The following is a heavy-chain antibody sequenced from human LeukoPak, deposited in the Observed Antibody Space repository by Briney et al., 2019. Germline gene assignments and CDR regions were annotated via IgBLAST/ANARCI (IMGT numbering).Heavy chain of an antibody. CDR1: GFTFSGYP. CDR2: ISDDGGRK. CDR3: VRGVYNNGNMNDY. J-gene: IGHJ4*02. D-gene: IGHD5/OR15-5a*01. V-gene: IGHV3-30*04. Sequence: GGSLRLSCVASGFTFSGYPMHWVRQTPGKGLDWVGIISDDGGRKFYADSVEGRFTISRDNSKNTLFLQMNSLRAEDTALYYCVRGVYNNGNMNDYWGQGTLVTVSS.